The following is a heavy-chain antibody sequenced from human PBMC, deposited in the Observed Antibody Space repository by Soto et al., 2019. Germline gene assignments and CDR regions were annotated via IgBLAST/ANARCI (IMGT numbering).Heavy chain of an antibody. J-gene: IGHJ4*02. D-gene: IGHD3-3*01. CDR2: ISGSGGST. V-gene: IGHV3-23*01. CDR1: GFTFSSYV. CDR3: AKVPYDFWSGYYPPLYFDY. Sequence: EVQLLESGGGLVQPGGSLRLSCAASGFTFSSYVMSWVRQAPGKGLEWVSGISGSGGSTYYADSVKGRFTISRDNSKNTLYLQMNSLRDEDTAVYYCAKVPYDFWSGYYPPLYFDYWGQGTLVTVSS.